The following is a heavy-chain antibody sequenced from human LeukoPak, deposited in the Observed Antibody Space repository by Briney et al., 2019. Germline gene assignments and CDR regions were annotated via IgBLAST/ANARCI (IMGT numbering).Heavy chain of an antibody. CDR3: ARGAGRIAVAGTWFDP. V-gene: IGHV1-18*01. Sequence: ASVKVSCKASGYTFTSYGISWVRQAPGQGLEWMGWISAYNGNTNYAQKLQGRVTMTTDTSTSTAYMELRSLRSDDTAAYYCARGAGRIAVAGTWFDPWGQGTLVTVSS. J-gene: IGHJ5*02. CDR1: GYTFTSYG. D-gene: IGHD6-19*01. CDR2: ISAYNGNT.